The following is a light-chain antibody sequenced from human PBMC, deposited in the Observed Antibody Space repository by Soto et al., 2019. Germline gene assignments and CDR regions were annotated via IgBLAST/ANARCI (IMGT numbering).Light chain of an antibody. J-gene: IGLJ1*01. CDR3: GSYAGSYYV. CDR2: EVS. CDR1: SSDVGGYNY. Sequence: QSVLTQPPSASGSPGQSVTISCTGTSSDVGGYNYVSWYQQHPGKAPKIIIYEVSKRPSGVPDRFWGSKSGNTASLTVSGLQAEDEAEYHCGSYAGSYYVFGTGTKVTVL. V-gene: IGLV2-8*01.